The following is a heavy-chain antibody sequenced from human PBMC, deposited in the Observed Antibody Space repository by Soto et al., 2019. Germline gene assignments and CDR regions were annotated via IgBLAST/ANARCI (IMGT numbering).Heavy chain of an antibody. Sequence: QVQLVESGGGVVQPGRSLRLSCAASGFTFSSYDMHWVRQAPGKGLEWVAVISYDGSNNYYADSVKGRVTISRDNSKNTLQLQLNSLRAEATAVYYCAREAVGATPDYWGQGTLVSVSS. V-gene: IGHV3-30*03. CDR1: GFTFSSYD. CDR2: ISYDGSNN. CDR3: AREAVGATPDY. J-gene: IGHJ4*02. D-gene: IGHD1-26*01.